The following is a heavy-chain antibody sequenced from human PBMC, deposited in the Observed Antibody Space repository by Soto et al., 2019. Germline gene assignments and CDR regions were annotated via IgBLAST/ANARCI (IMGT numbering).Heavy chain of an antibody. J-gene: IGHJ4*02. CDR3: ARGVTAGGDY. CDR1: GYSFTSLD. V-gene: IGHV1-8*01. CDR2: MQPSSGRT. D-gene: IGHD1-26*01. Sequence: QVQLVQSGAEVREPGASVKVSCKASGYSFTSLDINWVRQTTGQGLEWMGWMQPSSGRTGYAQKFQGRVTMTRDTPINTAHVELSSLTSDDTVFYYCARGVTAGGDYWGQGTLVTVSS.